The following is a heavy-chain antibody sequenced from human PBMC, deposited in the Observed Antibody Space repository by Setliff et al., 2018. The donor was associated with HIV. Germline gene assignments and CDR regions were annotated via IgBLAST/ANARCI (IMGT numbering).Heavy chain of an antibody. CDR1: GYSFTDYY. V-gene: IGHV1-69-2*01. CDR3: ATGTIEGLTRYYYYYMDV. CDR2: VDPENGET. J-gene: IGHJ6*03. Sequence: GASVKVSCKVSGYSFTDYYVHWVQQAPGNGLEWMGLVDPENGETIYAEKFQGRVTITADTSTDTAYMELSSLRSEDTALYYCATGTIEGLTRYYYYYMDVWGKGTTVTVSS. D-gene: IGHD1-26*01.